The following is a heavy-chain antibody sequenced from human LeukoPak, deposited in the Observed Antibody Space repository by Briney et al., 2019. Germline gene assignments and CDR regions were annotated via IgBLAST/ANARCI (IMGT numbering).Heavy chain of an antibody. J-gene: IGHJ4*02. Sequence: GGSLRLSCAASGFTVSSNYMSWVRQAPGKGLEWVSVIYSGGSTYYADSVKGRFTISRDNSKNTLYLQMNSLRAEDTAVYYCAREGDCSGGSCYFDYWGQGTLVTVSS. CDR1: GFTVSSNY. D-gene: IGHD2-15*01. CDR2: IYSGGST. V-gene: IGHV3-53*01. CDR3: AREGDCSGGSCYFDY.